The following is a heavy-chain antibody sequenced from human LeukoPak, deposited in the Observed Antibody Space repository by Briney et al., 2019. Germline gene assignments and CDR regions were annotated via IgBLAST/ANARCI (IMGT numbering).Heavy chain of an antibody. D-gene: IGHD6-6*01. CDR1: GFTFSSYE. CDR2: ISSSGSTI. CDR3: AKVPSPESSSYTDYYYMDV. Sequence: GGSLRLSCAASGFTFSSYEMNWVRQAPGKGLEWVSYISSSGSTIYYADSVKGRFTISRDNAKNSLYLQMNSLRAEDTAVYYCAKVPSPESSSYTDYYYMDVWGKGTTVTVSS. J-gene: IGHJ6*03. V-gene: IGHV3-48*03.